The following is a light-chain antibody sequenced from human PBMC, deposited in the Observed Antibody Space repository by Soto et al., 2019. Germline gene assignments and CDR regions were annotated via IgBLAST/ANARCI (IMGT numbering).Light chain of an antibody. CDR2: WAS. CDR1: QSVLSSSHNKNY. CDR3: EPGYATPYT. Sequence: DIVMTQSPDSLAVSLGERATINCKSSQSVLSSSHNKNYLAWYQKKPGQPPKLLIYWASMRESGVPDRFSGSGSVTEFTLTIGSLLSEDVAVYDCEPGYATPYTFGQGTKLEIK. V-gene: IGKV4-1*01. J-gene: IGKJ2*01.